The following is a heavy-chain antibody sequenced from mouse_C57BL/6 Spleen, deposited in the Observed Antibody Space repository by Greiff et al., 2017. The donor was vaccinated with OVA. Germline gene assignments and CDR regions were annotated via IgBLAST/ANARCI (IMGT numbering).Heavy chain of an antibody. V-gene: IGHV1-80*01. CDR1: GYAFSSYW. Sequence: VKLMESGAELVKPGASVKISCKASGYAFSSYWMNWVKQRPGKGLEWIGQIYPGDGDTNYNGKFKGKATLTADKSSSTAYMQLSSLTSEDSAVYFCAKGYGSSGWFAYWGQGTLVTVSA. J-gene: IGHJ3*01. CDR2: IYPGDGDT. CDR3: AKGYGSSGWFAY. D-gene: IGHD1-1*01.